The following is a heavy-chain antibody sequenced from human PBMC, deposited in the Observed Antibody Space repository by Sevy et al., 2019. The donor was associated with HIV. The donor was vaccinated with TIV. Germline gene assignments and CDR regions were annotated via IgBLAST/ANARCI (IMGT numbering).Heavy chain of an antibody. Sequence: SETLSLTCAVYGGSFSGYYWSWIRQPPGKGLEWIGEINHSGSTNYNPSLKSRVTISVDTSKNQFSLKLSSVTAADTAVYYCARVVYYYGSGSYYKISYYYGMDVGGQGTTVTVSS. CDR2: INHSGST. D-gene: IGHD3-10*01. V-gene: IGHV4-34*01. J-gene: IGHJ6*02. CDR3: ARVVYYYGSGSYYKISYYYGMDV. CDR1: GGSFSGYY.